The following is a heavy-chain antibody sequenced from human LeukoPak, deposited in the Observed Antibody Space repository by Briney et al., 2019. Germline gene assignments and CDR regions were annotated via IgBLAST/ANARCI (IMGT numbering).Heavy chain of an antibody. V-gene: IGHV1-69*13. Sequence: SVKVSCKASGGTFSSYAISWVRQAPGQGLEWMGGIIPIFGTANYAQKFQGRVTITADESTSTAYMELSSLRSEDTAVYHCARGRRILTSPDAFDIWGQGTMVTVSS. J-gene: IGHJ3*02. D-gene: IGHD3-9*01. CDR1: GGTFSSYA. CDR3: ARGRRILTSPDAFDI. CDR2: IIPIFGTA.